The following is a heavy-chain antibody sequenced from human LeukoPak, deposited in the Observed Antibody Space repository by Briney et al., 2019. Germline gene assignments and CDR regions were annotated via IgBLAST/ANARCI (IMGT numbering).Heavy chain of an antibody. D-gene: IGHD4-23*01. V-gene: IGHV4-59*01. J-gene: IGHJ4*02. Sequence: SETLSLTCTVSGGSISSYYWSWIRQSPGKALEWIGYIYYTGTTNSNPSLKSRVTILVDTSKNQFSLKLSPVTAADTAVYYCARDRYGGNSGEFDYWGQGTLVTVSS. CDR1: GGSISSYY. CDR3: ARDRYGGNSGEFDY. CDR2: IYYTGTT.